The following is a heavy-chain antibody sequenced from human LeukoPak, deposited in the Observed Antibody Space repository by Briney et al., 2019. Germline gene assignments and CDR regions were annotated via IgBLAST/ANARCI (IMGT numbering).Heavy chain of an antibody. J-gene: IGHJ4*02. CDR3: ARHRYSGTYQPYNFDY. CDR1: GGSIISYY. CDR2: IYDSGNI. D-gene: IGHD1-26*01. Sequence: PSETLSLTCTVSGGSIISYYWSWIRHPPRKGLEWIGYIYDSGNINYNPSLKSRVTISAYTSKNQFSLTLSSVTATDTAVYYCARHRYSGTYQPYNFDYWGQGTLVTVSS. V-gene: IGHV4-59*08.